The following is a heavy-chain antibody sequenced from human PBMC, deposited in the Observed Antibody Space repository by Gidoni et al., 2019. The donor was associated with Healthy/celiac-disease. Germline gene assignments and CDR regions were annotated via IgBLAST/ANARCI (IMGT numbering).Heavy chain of an antibody. J-gene: IGHJ2*01. V-gene: IGHV3-30*04. CDR1: GFTFSSYA. Sequence: QVQLVASGGGLVQPGRSLRLLCAGSGFTFSSYAMPWVRQAPGKGLEWVAVISYDGSNKYYADSVKGRFTISRDNSKNTLYLQMNSLRAEDTAVYYCARELENWYFDLWGRGTLVTVSS. CDR3: ARELENWYFDL. D-gene: IGHD6-6*01. CDR2: ISYDGSNK.